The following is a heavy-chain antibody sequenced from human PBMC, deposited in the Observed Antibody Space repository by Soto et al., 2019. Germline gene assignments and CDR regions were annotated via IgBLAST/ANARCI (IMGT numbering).Heavy chain of an antibody. Sequence: EVQLVESGGGLVQPGGSLRLSCAASGFTVNDYYMTWVRQAPGKGLEWVSLLYSGGSTIYADSVKGRVTISSDSSKNTLYLQMNSLRVEDTAVYYCARATVGASDFGFDSWGQGTLVTVSS. J-gene: IGHJ4*02. CDR3: ARATVGASDFGFDS. V-gene: IGHV3-53*01. D-gene: IGHD1-26*01. CDR2: LYSGGST. CDR1: GFTVNDYY.